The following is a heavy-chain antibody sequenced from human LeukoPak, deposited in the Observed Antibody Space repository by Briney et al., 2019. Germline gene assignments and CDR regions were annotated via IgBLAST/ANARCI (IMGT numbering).Heavy chain of an antibody. D-gene: IGHD3-22*01. Sequence: PGGSLRLSCAASGFTFSSYAMSWVRQAPGKGLEWVSTISGSGGNTYYADSVKGRFTISRDNSKNTLYLQMNSLRAEDTAVYYCAKALYYYDSSGLDYWGQGTLVTVSS. CDR3: AKALYYYDSSGLDY. CDR1: GFTFSSYA. CDR2: ISGSGGNT. V-gene: IGHV3-23*01. J-gene: IGHJ4*02.